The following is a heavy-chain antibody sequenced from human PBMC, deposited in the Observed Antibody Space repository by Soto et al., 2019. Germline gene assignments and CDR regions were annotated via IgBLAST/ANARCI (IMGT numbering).Heavy chain of an antibody. CDR1: GYTFTSYG. CDR3: ARAEQRGYYYYYMDV. CDR2: ISAYNGNT. J-gene: IGHJ6*03. D-gene: IGHD6-25*01. Sequence: QVQLVQSGAEVKKPGASVKVSCKASGYTFTSYGISWVRQAPGQGLEGMGWISAYNGNTNYAQKLEGRVTMTTDTSTSTAYMELRSLRSDDTAVYYCARAEQRGYYYYYMDVWGKGTTVTVSS. V-gene: IGHV1-18*01.